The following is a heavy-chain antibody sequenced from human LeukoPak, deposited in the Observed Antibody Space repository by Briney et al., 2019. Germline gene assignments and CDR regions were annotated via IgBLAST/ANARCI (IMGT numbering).Heavy chain of an antibody. D-gene: IGHD1-1*01. Sequence: PSQTLSLTCTVSGGSISSGGYFWSWVRQHPGKGLEWIGYISNSGSTSYNPSLKGRVTLSVDTSKNQFSLKLSSVTAADTAVYYCARADNWNAFEYWGQGTLVPVSS. CDR1: GGSISSGGYF. CDR3: ARADNWNAFEY. J-gene: IGHJ4*02. CDR2: ISNSGST. V-gene: IGHV4-31*03.